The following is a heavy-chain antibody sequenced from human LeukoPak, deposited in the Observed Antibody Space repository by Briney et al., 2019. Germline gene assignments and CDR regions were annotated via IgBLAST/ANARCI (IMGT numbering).Heavy chain of an antibody. CDR1: GGSITSYY. D-gene: IGHD2-2*01. V-gene: IGHV4-59*01. Sequence: SETLSLTCTVSGGSITSYYWSWIRQPPGKGLEWIGYISYSGSTNYNPSLKSRVTISIDTSKNQFSLKLTSVTAADTAVYYCASGGYCSSTSCYPNWFDPWGQGTLVTVSS. J-gene: IGHJ5*02. CDR3: ASGGYCSSTSCYPNWFDP. CDR2: ISYSGST.